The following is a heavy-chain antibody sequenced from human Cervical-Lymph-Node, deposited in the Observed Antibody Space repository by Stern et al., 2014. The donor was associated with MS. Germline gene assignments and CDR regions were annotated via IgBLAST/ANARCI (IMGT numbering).Heavy chain of an antibody. CDR3: ARGVGGY. V-gene: IGHV3-74*02. Sequence: EVQLVESGGGLVQPGGSLRLSCAASGFNFSSYWMHWVRQFPEKGLFWVSQINRDGSDTSYADSVKGRFSISRDNIRNMLYLRMTSLRAEDTAVYYCARGVGGYWGQGARVTVSS. CDR2: INRDGSDT. D-gene: IGHD3-16*01. CDR1: GFNFSSYW. J-gene: IGHJ4*02.